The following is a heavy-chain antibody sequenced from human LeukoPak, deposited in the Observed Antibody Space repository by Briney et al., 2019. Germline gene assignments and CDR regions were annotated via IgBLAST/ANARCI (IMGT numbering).Heavy chain of an antibody. V-gene: IGHV3-21*01. Sequence: GGSLRLSCAASGFTFSSYAMSWVRQAPGKGLEWVSSISSRSSYIYYADSVKGRFTISRDNAKNSLYLQMNSLRAEDTAVYFCARGGPRPICSSTSCYPYYFDFWGQGTLVTVSS. J-gene: IGHJ4*02. CDR3: ARGGPRPICSSTSCYPYYFDF. CDR1: GFTFSSYA. D-gene: IGHD2-2*01. CDR2: ISSRSSYI.